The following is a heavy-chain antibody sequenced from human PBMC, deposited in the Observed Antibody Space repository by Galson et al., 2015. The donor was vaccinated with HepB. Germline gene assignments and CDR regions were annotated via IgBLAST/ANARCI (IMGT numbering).Heavy chain of an antibody. CDR2: INPNSGGT. CDR1: GYTFTGYY. V-gene: IGHV1-2*06. D-gene: IGHD6-13*01. Sequence: SVKVSCKASGYTFTGYYMHWVRQAPGQGLEWMGRINPNSGGTNYAQKFQGRVTMTRDTSISTAYMELSRLRSDDTAVYYCAETREYSSSLDYWGQGTLVTVSS. J-gene: IGHJ4*02. CDR3: AETREYSSSLDY.